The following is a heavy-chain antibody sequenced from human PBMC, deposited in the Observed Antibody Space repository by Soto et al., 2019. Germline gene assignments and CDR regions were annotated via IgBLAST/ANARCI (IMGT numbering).Heavy chain of an antibody. Sequence: SETLSLTCAVYGWSFSGYYWGWIRQPPGKGLKWIGSIYSSGSTYYNPSLKSRFTISVATFKNQFSLKLSSVTAADTAVYYCARLGGYSGYGAAFDIWGKGTMVTV. V-gene: IGHV4-34*01. CDR1: GWSFSGYY. D-gene: IGHD5-12*01. CDR3: ARLGGYSGYGAAFDI. J-gene: IGHJ3*02. CDR2: IYSSGST.